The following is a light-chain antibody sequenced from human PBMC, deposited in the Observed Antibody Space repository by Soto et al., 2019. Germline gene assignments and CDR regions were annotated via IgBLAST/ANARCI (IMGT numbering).Light chain of an antibody. Sequence: EIVLTQSPGTLSLSPGERATLSCRASQGVRSRYLAWYQQSPGQAPRLLIYGASSRATGIPDRFSGSGSGTDFTLTISRLEPEDFAVYYCRQYDSSSYTFGQGTKLEIK. CDR1: QGVRSRY. CDR2: GAS. V-gene: IGKV3-20*01. CDR3: RQYDSSSYT. J-gene: IGKJ2*01.